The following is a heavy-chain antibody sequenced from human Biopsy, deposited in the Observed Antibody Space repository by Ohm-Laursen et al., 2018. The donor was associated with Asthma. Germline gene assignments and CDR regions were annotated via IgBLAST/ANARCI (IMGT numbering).Heavy chain of an antibody. J-gene: IGHJ4*02. CDR3: VRHQYSSSWSTFDY. CDR1: GVSIRSYY. Sequence: GTLSLTCTVSGVSIRSYYWTWIRQPPGKGMEWIGSMYHSGSPYYHPSLKSRATISVDTSKNQLSLKMSFVTAADTAVYFCVRHQYSSSWSTFDYWGQGALVTVSS. V-gene: IGHV4-39*01. D-gene: IGHD3-22*01. CDR2: MYHSGSP.